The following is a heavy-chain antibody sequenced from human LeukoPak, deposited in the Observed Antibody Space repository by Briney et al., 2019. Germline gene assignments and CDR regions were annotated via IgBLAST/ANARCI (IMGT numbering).Heavy chain of an antibody. CDR2: IYSGGST. CDR1: GFTVSSNY. D-gene: IGHD1-1*01. Sequence: PGGSLRLSCAASGFTVSSNYMSWVRRAPGKGLEWVSVIYSGGSTYYADSVKGRFTISRDNSKNTLYLQMNSLRAEDTAVYYCAREASTLPNVGFDYWGQGTLVTVSS. V-gene: IGHV3-53*01. J-gene: IGHJ4*02. CDR3: AREASTLPNVGFDY.